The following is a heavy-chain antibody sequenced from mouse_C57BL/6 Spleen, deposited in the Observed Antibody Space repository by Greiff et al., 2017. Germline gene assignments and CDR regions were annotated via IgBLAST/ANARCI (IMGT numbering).Heavy chain of an antibody. J-gene: IGHJ4*01. V-gene: IGHV1-64*01. CDR3: ARSKDYGSSYGAMDY. D-gene: IGHD1-1*01. Sequence: VQLQQPGAELVKPGASVKLSCKASGYTFTSYWMHWVKQRPGQGLEWIGMIHPNSGSTNYNEKFKSKATLTVDKSSSTAYMQLSSLTSEDSAVYYCARSKDYGSSYGAMDYWGQGTSVTVSS. CDR2: IHPNSGST. CDR1: GYTFTSYW.